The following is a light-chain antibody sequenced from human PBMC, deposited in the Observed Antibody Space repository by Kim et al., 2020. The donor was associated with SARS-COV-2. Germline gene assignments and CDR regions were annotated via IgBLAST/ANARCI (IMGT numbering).Light chain of an antibody. CDR1: QSLVYSDGNTY. Sequence: DVVMTQSPLSLPVTLGQPASISCRSSQSLVYSDGNTYLNWFQQRPGQSPRRLIYKVSNRDSGVPDRFSGSGSGTDFTLKISRVEAEDVGVYYCMQDIHPITFGQGTRLEIK. CDR3: MQDIHPIT. V-gene: IGKV2-30*01. CDR2: KVS. J-gene: IGKJ5*01.